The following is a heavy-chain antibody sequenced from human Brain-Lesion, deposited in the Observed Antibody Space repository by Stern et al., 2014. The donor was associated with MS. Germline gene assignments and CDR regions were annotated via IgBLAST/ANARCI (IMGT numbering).Heavy chain of an antibody. Sequence: MQLVESGAEVKKTGSSVKVSCQASGNTFTNRYLHWGRPAPGQALEWMGWITPFTGNTNYAQNFQDRVTITMDRSMSTAYMDLSSLRSDDTAIYFCAEGGSYGFVYWGQGTLVTVSS. J-gene: IGHJ4*02. V-gene: IGHV1-45*02. CDR3: AEGGSYGFVY. CDR1: GNTFTNRY. D-gene: IGHD4-17*01. CDR2: ITPFTGNT.